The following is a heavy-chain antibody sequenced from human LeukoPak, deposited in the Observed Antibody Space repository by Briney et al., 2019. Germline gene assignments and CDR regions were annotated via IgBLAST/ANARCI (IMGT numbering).Heavy chain of an antibody. J-gene: IGHJ4*02. CDR1: GGTFSSYA. Sequence: SVKVSCKASGGTFSSYAISWVRQAPGQGLEWMGGIIPIFGTANYAQKFQGRVTITADESTSTAYMELSSLRSEDTAVYYCAREGGYCSGGSCNNYWGQGTLVTVSS. V-gene: IGHV1-69*13. CDR3: AREGGYCSGGSCNNY. CDR2: IIPIFGTA. D-gene: IGHD2-15*01.